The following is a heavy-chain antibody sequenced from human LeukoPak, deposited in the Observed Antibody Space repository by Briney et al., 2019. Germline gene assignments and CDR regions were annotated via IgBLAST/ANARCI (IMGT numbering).Heavy chain of an antibody. CDR2: INSDGSST. D-gene: IGHD3-10*01. CDR3: ARDRAMVRGGLLDY. V-gene: IGHV3-74*01. J-gene: IGHJ4*02. Sequence: PGGSLRLSCAASGFTFSSYWMHWVRQAPGKGLVWVSRINSDGSSTSYADSVKGRFTISRDNAKNTLYLRMNSLRAEDTAVYYCARDRAMVRGGLLDYWGQGTLVTVSS. CDR1: GFTFSSYW.